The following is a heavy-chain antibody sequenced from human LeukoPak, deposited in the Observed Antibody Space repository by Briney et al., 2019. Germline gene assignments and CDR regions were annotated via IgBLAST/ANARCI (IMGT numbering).Heavy chain of an antibody. CDR3: ARGYGGIYYYYMDV. J-gene: IGHJ6*03. Sequence: SETLSLTCAVYGGSFSGYYWSWIRQPPGKGLEWIGEINHSGNTNYNPSLKSRVTISVDTSKNQFSLKLSSVTAADTAVYYCARGYGGIYYYYMDVWGKGTTVTVSS. V-gene: IGHV4-34*01. CDR1: GGSFSGYY. CDR2: INHSGNT. D-gene: IGHD3-16*01.